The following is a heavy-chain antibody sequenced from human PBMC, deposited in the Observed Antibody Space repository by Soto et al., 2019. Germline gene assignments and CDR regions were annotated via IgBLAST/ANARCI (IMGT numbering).Heavy chain of an antibody. J-gene: IGHJ6*02. CDR3: AREEIWVRGYYYYGMDV. CDR2: INHSGST. D-gene: IGHD3-10*01. V-gene: IGHV4-34*01. CDR1: GGSFSGYY. Sequence: PSETLSLTCAVYGGSFSGYYWSWIRQPPGKGLEWIGEINHSGSTNYNPSIKSRITISVDTSKTQFSLRLSSVTAADTAVYYCAREEIWVRGYYYYGMDVWGQGTTVS.